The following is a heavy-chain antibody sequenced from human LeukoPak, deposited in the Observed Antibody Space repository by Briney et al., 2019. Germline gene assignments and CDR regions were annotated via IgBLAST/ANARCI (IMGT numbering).Heavy chain of an antibody. CDR2: IYYSGST. CDR3: ARHVLRYFDWFPTDFDY. J-gene: IGHJ4*02. D-gene: IGHD3-9*01. CDR1: GGSISSSSYY. V-gene: IGHV4-39*01. Sequence: SETLSLTCTVSGGSISSSSYYWSWIRQPPGKGLEWIGSIYYSGSTYYNPSLKSRVTISVDTSKNQFSLKLSSVTAADTAVYYCARHVLRYFDWFPTDFDYWGQGTLVTVSS.